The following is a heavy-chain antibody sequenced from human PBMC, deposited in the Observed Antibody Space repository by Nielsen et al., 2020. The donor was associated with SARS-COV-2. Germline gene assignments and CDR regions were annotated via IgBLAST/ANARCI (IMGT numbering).Heavy chain of an antibody. CDR1: GFTFSDYY. CDR2: ISSSSSYT. D-gene: IGHD5-24*01. V-gene: IGHV3-11*05. CDR3: ARVEGSDAFDI. J-gene: IGHJ3*02. Sequence: GESLKISCAASGFTFSDYYMSWIRQAPGKGLEWVSYISSSSSYTNYADSVKGRFTISRDNAKNSLYLQMNSLRAEDTAVYYCARVEGSDAFDIWGQGTMVTVSS.